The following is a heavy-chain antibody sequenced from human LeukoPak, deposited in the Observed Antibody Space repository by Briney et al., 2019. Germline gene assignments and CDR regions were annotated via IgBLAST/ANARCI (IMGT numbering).Heavy chain of an antibody. CDR2: ISAYSGNT. D-gene: IGHD3-10*01. V-gene: IGHV1-18*01. CDR3: ARDELGSGDYYGSGSYYNPLDY. CDR1: GYTFTSYG. Sequence: GASVKVSCKASGYTFTSYGISWVRQAPGQGLEWMGWISAYSGNTNYAQKLQGRVTMTTDTSTSTAYTELRSLRSDDTAVYYCARDELGSGDYYGSGSYYNPLDYWGQGTLVTVSS. J-gene: IGHJ4*02.